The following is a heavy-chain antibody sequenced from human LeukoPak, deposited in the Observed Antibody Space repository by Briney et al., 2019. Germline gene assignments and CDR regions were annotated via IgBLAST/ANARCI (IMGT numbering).Heavy chain of an antibody. D-gene: IGHD1-7*01. CDR3: VRGGTTSYDY. CDR2: IKQDESEK. J-gene: IGHJ4*02. CDR1: GFTFSSYW. V-gene: IGHV3-7*01. Sequence: GGSLRLSCAASGFTFSSYWMSWVRQAPGKGLECVANIKQDESEKYYVDSVKGRFTISRDNAKNSVYLQMNSLRGEDTAVYYCVRGGTTSYDYWGQGTLVTVSS.